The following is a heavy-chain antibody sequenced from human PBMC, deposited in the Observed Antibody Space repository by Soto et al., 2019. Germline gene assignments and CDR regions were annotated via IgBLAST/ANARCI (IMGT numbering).Heavy chain of an antibody. J-gene: IGHJ2*01. D-gene: IGHD1-26*01. V-gene: IGHV4-59*08. CDR2: VYHSGKT. Sequence: QVQLQESGPGLLKPSETLSRTCTVSGGYISSHYWSWMRQPPGKGLEWIGYVYHSGKTDSNPSLKSRVTISMDTSKNQISLSLTSVTAADTAVYYCARPRGTTPAVWYFDLWGRGTLVTVYS. CDR1: GGYISSHY. CDR3: ARPRGTTPAVWYFDL.